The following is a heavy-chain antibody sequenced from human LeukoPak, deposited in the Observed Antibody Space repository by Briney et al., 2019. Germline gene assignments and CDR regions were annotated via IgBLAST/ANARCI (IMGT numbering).Heavy chain of an antibody. J-gene: IGHJ4*02. CDR3: ARRGCDGSGSLLDY. D-gene: IGHD3-10*01. CDR2: IYSGGST. V-gene: IGHV3-66*01. Sequence: PGGSLRLSCAASGFTVSSNYMSWVRQAPGKGLEWVSVIYSGGSTYYADSVKGRFTISRDNSKNTLYLQMNSLRAEDTAVYYCARRGCDGSGSLLDYWGQGTLVTVSS. CDR1: GFTVSSNY.